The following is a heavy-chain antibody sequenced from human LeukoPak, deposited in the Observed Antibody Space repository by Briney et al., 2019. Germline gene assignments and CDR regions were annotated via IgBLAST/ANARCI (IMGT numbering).Heavy chain of an antibody. CDR1: GFTVSSNY. J-gene: IGHJ4*02. Sequence: GGSLRLSCAASGFTVSSNYMSWVRQAPGKGLEWVSVTYSGGSTYYADSVKGRFTISRDNSKNMLYLQMNSLRAEDTAVYYCAKDRTTAARIFDYWGQGTLVTVSS. D-gene: IGHD6-6*01. CDR3: AKDRTTAARIFDY. V-gene: IGHV3-53*01. CDR2: TYSGGST.